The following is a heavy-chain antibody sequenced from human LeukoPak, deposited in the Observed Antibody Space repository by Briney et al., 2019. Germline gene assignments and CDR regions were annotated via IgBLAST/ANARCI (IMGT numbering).Heavy chain of an antibody. Sequence: SETLSLTCTDSGGSISSYYWSWIRQPPGKGLEWIGYIYYSGSTNYNPSLKSRVTISVDTSKNQFSLKLSSVTAADTAVYYCARGQHSYGYFNGFDYWGQGTLVTVSS. CDR2: IYYSGST. J-gene: IGHJ4*02. V-gene: IGHV4-59*01. CDR1: GGSISSYY. D-gene: IGHD5-18*01. CDR3: ARGQHSYGYFNGFDY.